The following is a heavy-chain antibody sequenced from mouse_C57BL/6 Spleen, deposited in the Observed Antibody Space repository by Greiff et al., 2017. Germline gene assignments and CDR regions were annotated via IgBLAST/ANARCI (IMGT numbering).Heavy chain of an antibody. CDR2: IDPSDSYT. CDR3: ARGDFDY. Sequence: QVQLQQPGAELVMPGASVKLSRKASGYTFTSYWMHWVKQRPGQGLEWIGEIDPSDSYTNYNQKFKGKSTLTVDKSSSTAYMQLSSLTSEDSAVYYCARGDFDYWGQGTTLTVSS. V-gene: IGHV1-69*01. CDR1: GYTFTSYW. J-gene: IGHJ2*01.